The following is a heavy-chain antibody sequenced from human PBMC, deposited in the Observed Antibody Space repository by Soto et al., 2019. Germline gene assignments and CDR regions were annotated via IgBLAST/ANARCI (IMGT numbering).Heavy chain of an antibody. J-gene: IGHJ2*01. D-gene: IGHD3-10*01. CDR1: GYTFTSYA. CDR2: INAGNGNT. CDR3: ARTPTSGWYFDL. Sequence: QVQLVQSGAEVKKPGASVKVSCKASGYTFTSYAMHWVRQAPGQRLEWMGWINAGNGNTKYSQKFQGRVTITRDTSASTAYMEVSSVRSEDTAVYYCARTPTSGWYFDLWGRGTLVTVSS. V-gene: IGHV1-3*01.